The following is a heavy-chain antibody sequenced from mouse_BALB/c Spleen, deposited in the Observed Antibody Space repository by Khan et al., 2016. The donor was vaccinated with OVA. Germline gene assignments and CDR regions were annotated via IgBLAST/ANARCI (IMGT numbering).Heavy chain of an antibody. V-gene: IGHV1-4*01. D-gene: IGHD2-14*01. CDR1: GYTFTTYT. CDR2: INPSNGYT. J-gene: IGHJ3*01. CDR3: AREGAYYRSDGWFSY. Sequence: LVEYGAELARPGASVKMSCKASGYTFTTYTMHWVKQRPGQGLEWIGYINPSNGYTNYNQKFKDKSTLTADKSSSTAYMQLSSLTSDYSAVYYCAREGAYYRSDGWFSYWGQGTLVTVSA.